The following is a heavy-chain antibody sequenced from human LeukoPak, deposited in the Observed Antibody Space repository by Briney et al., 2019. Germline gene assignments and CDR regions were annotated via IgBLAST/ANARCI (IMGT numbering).Heavy chain of an antibody. D-gene: IGHD2-21*02. CDR2: ITGSTDYI. CDR3: ARDDGGDLNDAFDI. Sequence: GGSLRLSCAASGFTFSSYSMNWVRQAPGKGLEWVSSITGSTDYIYYADSVKGRFTISRGNAKNSLYLQMNSLRAEDTAVYYCARDDGGDLNDAFDIWGQGTMVTVSS. V-gene: IGHV3-21*01. CDR1: GFTFSSYS. J-gene: IGHJ3*02.